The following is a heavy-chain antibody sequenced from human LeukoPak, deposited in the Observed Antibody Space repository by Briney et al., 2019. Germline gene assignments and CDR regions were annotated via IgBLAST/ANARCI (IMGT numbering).Heavy chain of an antibody. CDR3: ARVRKPIVYYGMSV. J-gene: IGHJ6*02. CDR2: ISDSGSAT. V-gene: IGHV3-11*01. CDR1: GFTFSDYY. D-gene: IGHD1-14*01. Sequence: AGGSLSLSCAASGFTFSDYYMSWVRQPPGKGLEWVSYISDSGSATYYADSVKGRFTISRDNAKNALYLQMNSLRAEDTATYYCARVRKPIVYYGMSVWGQGTTVTVSS.